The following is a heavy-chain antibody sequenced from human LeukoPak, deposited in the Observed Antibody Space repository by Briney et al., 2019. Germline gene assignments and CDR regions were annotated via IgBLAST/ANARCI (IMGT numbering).Heavy chain of an antibody. J-gene: IGHJ4*02. Sequence: ASVKVSCKVSGYTLTELSMNWVGQAPGKGLEGMGGFDPEDGETIYAQKFQGRVTMTEDTSTDTAYMELSSLRSEDTAVYYCATGMSIAAHSFDYWGQGTLVTVSS. CDR1: GYTLTELS. CDR3: ATGMSIAAHSFDY. CDR2: FDPEDGET. D-gene: IGHD6-6*01. V-gene: IGHV1-24*01.